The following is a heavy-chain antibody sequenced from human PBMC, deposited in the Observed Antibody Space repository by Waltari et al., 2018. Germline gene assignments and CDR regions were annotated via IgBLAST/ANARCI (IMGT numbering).Heavy chain of an antibody. J-gene: IGHJ4*02. Sequence: QAQLQESGRGLVKPSETLSLTCTVSGGSISSDYWSWIRQPAGKGLEWIGRIYSTGNTNYNPSLKSRVTMSIDTSENQFSLKLGSVTAADTAVYYCGGYAGSYFDYWGQGILVTVSS. CDR2: IYSTGNT. CDR1: GGSISSDY. D-gene: IGHD3-16*01. V-gene: IGHV4-4*07. CDR3: GGYAGSYFDY.